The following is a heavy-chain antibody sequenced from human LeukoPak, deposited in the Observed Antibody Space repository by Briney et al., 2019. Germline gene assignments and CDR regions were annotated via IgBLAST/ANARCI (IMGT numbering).Heavy chain of an antibody. CDR2: ISPYNGNT. Sequence: ASVKVSCKTSGYTFTTYGLSWVRQAPGQGLEWMGWISPYNGNTNYAQKLRGRVTMTTDTSTSTAYMELRSLRSDDTAVYYCARDRAVGGYYVHYFDHWGQGTLVTVSA. V-gene: IGHV1-18*01. J-gene: IGHJ4*02. CDR1: GYTFTTYG. D-gene: IGHD3-3*01. CDR3: ARDRAVGGYYVHYFDH.